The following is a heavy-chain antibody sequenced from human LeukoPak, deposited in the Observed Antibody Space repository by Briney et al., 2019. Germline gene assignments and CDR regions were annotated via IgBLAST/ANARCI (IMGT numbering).Heavy chain of an antibody. CDR2: MTSSGRTI. V-gene: IGHV3-48*03. CDR1: GFTFSSYE. J-gene: IGHJ6*03. CDR3: ARVAETYYYYYMDV. Sequence: PGGSLRLSCAASGFTFSSYEMNWVRQAPGKGLEWVSYMTSSGRTIYYADSVKGRFTISRDNAKNSLYLQMNSLRAEDTALYYCARVAETYYYYYMDVWGKGTTVTVSS.